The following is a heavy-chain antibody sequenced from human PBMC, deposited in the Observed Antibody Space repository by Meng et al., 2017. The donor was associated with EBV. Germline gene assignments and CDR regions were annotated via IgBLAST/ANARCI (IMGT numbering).Heavy chain of an antibody. CDR1: GGPFRDYA. J-gene: IGHJ4*02. D-gene: IGHD3-10*01. V-gene: IGHV1-69*01. CDR3: ASESGRGYTPDY. Sequence: VQLVQYAAEVKKPGSSVKVSCKTSGGPFRDYAISWVRQAPGQGLEWLGGFLPRLGAPNYAQKFHGRVKITADESTSTHYMDLSSLRSEDTAIYYCASESGRGYTPDYWGQGTLVTVSS. CDR2: FLPRLGAP.